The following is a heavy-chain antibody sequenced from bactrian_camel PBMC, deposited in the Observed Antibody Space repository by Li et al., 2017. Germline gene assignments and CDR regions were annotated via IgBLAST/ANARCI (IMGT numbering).Heavy chain of an antibody. J-gene: IGHJ4*01. D-gene: IGHD5*01. CDR1: YGSSSYC. CDR2: LHTSEGRA. Sequence: VQLVESGGDSVQDGGSLTLSCGYGSSSYCMAWFRQAPGKEREGVALLHTSEGRATYVDAVRGRFTISQDYIKRTLNLQMNSLKPEDTAMYYCAGRSGSFGVVIYQRRAITTGARGPRSPSP. V-gene: IGHV3S68*01. CDR3: AGRSGSFGVVIYQRRAITT.